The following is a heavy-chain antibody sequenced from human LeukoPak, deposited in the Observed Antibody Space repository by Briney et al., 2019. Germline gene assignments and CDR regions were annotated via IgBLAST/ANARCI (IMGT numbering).Heavy chain of an antibody. CDR2: ISSSTGYI. J-gene: IGHJ4*02. V-gene: IGHV3-21*01. D-gene: IGHD4-17*01. CDR1: GFTFSSYS. Sequence: GGSLRLSCAASGFTFSSYSMNWIRQAPGKGLEWVSSISSSTGYIYYADSVKGRFTISKDNAKNSLCLQMNSLRAEDTAVYYCARAGGSTVSHSDYWGQGTLVTVSS. CDR3: ARAGGSTVSHSDY.